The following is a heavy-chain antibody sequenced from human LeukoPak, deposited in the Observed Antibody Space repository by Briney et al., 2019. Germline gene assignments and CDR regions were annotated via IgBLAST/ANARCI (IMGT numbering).Heavy chain of an antibody. Sequence: GGSLRLSCAASGFTFSSYEMNWVRQAPGKGLEWVSYISSSGSTIYYADSVKGRFTISRDNAKNSLYLQMNSLRAEDTAVYYCARLRTMVRGVPGWFDPWGQGTLVTVSS. CDR1: GFTFSSYE. D-gene: IGHD3-10*01. CDR3: ARLRTMVRGVPGWFDP. V-gene: IGHV3-48*03. CDR2: ISSSGSTI. J-gene: IGHJ5*02.